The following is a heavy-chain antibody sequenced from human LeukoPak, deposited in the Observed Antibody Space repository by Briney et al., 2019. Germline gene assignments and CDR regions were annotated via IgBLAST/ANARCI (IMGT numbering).Heavy chain of an antibody. D-gene: IGHD3-10*01. CDR1: GFTFSHYW. CDR3: VRDYNYGSGSLYSYYDY. Sequence: GGSLRLTCAASGFTFSHYWMHWVRQAPGKGPVWVSHINTDGSSRTYADSVKGRFTISRDNAKNTLYLQMNSLRADDTAVYYCVRDYNYGSGSLYSYYDYWGQGALVTVTS. J-gene: IGHJ4*02. V-gene: IGHV3-74*01. CDR2: INTDGSSR.